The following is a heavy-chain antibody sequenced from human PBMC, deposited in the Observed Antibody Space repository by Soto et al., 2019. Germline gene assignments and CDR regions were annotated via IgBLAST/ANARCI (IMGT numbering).Heavy chain of an antibody. CDR1: GGTFSSYA. V-gene: IGHV1-69*01. D-gene: IGHD2-15*01. CDR3: ARDWHYSRRFDP. Sequence: QVQLVQSGAEVRKPGSSVKVSCKASGGTFSSYAISWVRQAPGQGLEWMGGIIPIFGTANYAQKFQGRVTITADESTSTADMELSCLRSEDTPVYYCARDWHYSRRFDPWGQGTLVTVSS. CDR2: IIPIFGTA. J-gene: IGHJ5*02.